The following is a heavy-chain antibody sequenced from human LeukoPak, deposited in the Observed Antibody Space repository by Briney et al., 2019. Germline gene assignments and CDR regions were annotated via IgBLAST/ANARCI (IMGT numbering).Heavy chain of an antibody. J-gene: IGHJ4*02. V-gene: IGHV3-11*06. CDR1: GFNFRDYY. CDR2: ISSTSSYI. Sequence: GGSLRLSCVASGFNFRDYYMSWIRQAPGKGLEWVSSISSTSSYIHYADSVKGRFTISRDSAKNSLYLQMDSLRAEDTAVYYCAKESSAWYYFDYWGQGTLVTVSS. D-gene: IGHD6-19*01. CDR3: AKESSAWYYFDY.